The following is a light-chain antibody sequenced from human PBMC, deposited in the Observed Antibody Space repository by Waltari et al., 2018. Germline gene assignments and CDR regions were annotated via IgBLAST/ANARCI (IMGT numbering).Light chain of an antibody. Sequence: QSVLTQPPSVSKSLGQSVTISCTGTSSDIGGYNGVSWYQQHSDTAPRLLIYEVTKRPSGVSDRFSGSKSGNTASLTISGLQAEDEADFYCGSYRSGSTFIFGAGTRAHRP. J-gene: IGLJ1*01. CDR2: EVT. CDR1: SSDIGGYNG. CDR3: GSYRSGSTFI. V-gene: IGLV2-18*02.